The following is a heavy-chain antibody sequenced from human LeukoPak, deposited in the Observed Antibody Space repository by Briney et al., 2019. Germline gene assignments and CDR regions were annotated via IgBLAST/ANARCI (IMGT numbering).Heavy chain of an antibody. CDR3: ARFGVDYDMDV. D-gene: IGHD3-16*01. V-gene: IGHV4-59*11. J-gene: IGHJ6*02. CDR2: IHYSGST. Sequence: SETLSLTCTVSGGSIGSHYWTWIRQPPGEELEWIGYIHYSGSTNYNPSLESRVTISVDTSKDQFSLKVTSVTGADTAVYYCARFGVDYDMDVWGQGTTVTVSS. CDR1: GGSIGSHY.